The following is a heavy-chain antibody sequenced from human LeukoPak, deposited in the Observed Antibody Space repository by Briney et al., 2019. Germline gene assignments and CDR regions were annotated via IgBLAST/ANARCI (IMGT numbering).Heavy chain of an antibody. CDR1: GYTFTSYG. Sequence: ASVKVSCKASGYTFTSYGISWVRQAPGQGLEWMGWISAYNGNTNYAQKLQGRVTLTTDTSTSTAYMELRSLRSDDTAVYYCATIYYYDSSSPFDPWGQGTLVTVSS. J-gene: IGHJ5*02. V-gene: IGHV1-18*01. CDR2: ISAYNGNT. CDR3: ATIYYYDSSSPFDP. D-gene: IGHD3-22*01.